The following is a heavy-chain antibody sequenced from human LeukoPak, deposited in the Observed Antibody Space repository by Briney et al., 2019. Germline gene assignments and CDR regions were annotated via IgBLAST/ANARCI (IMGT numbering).Heavy chain of an antibody. CDR3: ARRGKAVAGIGAFDI. CDR2: IYHSGST. CDR1: GGSISSSNW. V-gene: IGHV4-4*02. D-gene: IGHD6-19*01. Sequence: PSETLSLTCAVSGGSISSSNWWSWVRQPPGKGLEWIGEIYHSGSTNYNPSLKSRVTISVDKSKNQFSLKLSSVTAADTAVYYCARRGKAVAGIGAFDIWGQGTMVTVSS. J-gene: IGHJ3*02.